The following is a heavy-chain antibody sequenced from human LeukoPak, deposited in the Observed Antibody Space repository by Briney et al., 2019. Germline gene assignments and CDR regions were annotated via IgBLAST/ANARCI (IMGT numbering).Heavy chain of an antibody. CDR2: INQDGSVK. Sequence: GGSLRLSCAASEFPFSNYWLSWVRQAPGKGLEWVANINQDGSVKYYVDSVKGRFTISRDNAKDSLYLQVNSLRVEDTAVYYCAKDLHLGYTSSWSFDYWGQGTLVIVSS. D-gene: IGHD6-13*01. J-gene: IGHJ4*02. CDR3: AKDLHLGYTSSWSFDY. V-gene: IGHV3-7*01. CDR1: EFPFSNYW.